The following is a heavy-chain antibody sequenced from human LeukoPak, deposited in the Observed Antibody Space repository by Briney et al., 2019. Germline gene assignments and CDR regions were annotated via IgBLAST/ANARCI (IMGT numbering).Heavy chain of an antibody. J-gene: IGHJ4*02. CDR2: ISGGGGST. D-gene: IGHD3-22*01. V-gene: IGHV3-23*01. CDR3: AKDRVRYFDY. CDR1: GFTFSTYA. Sequence: GGSLRLCCAASGFTFSTYAMSWVRLAPGKGLEWVSTISGGGGSTDNAHSVKGRFTISRDNSKNTMYLQKTSLTAEDTAVYCCAKDRVRYFDYWGQGTLVTVSS.